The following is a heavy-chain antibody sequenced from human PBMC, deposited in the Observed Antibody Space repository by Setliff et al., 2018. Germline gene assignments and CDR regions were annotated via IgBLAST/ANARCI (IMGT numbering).Heavy chain of an antibody. CDR3: ATKDYDTSGYYRPFGF. CDR2: FNPEDDEI. J-gene: IGHJ4*01. Sequence: ASVKVSCKVSGYTLTELTMYWVRQAPGQGLEWMGSFNPEDDEIIYAQKFLGRVTMTEDTSTDTAYMELSSLRSEDTAVYYCATKDYDTSGYYRPFGFWGQGTLVTVSS. CDR1: GYTLTELT. D-gene: IGHD3-22*01. V-gene: IGHV1-24*01.